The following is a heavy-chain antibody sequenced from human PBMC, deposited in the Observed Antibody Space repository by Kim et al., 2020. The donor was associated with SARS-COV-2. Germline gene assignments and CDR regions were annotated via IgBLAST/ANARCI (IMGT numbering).Heavy chain of an antibody. CDR1: GFTFSSYS. V-gene: IGHV3-21*01. CDR3: ARVVIEMATITFDY. CDR2: ISSSSSYI. D-gene: IGHD5-12*01. Sequence: GGSLRLSCAASGFTFSSYSMNWVRQAPGKGLEWVSSISSSSSYIYYADSVKGRFTISRDNAKNSLYLQMNSLRAEDTAVYYCARVVIEMATITFDYWGQGTLVTVSS. J-gene: IGHJ4*02.